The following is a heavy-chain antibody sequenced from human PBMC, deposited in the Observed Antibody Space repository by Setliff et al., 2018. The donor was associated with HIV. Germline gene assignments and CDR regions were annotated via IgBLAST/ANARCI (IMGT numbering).Heavy chain of an antibody. CDR3: TKKGPKGQWLVDLYFDS. Sequence: GSLRLSCAASGFTFSSYAMSWVRQAPGKGLEWVSAISGSGGSTYYADFVKGRFTISRDNSKNTLYLQMNSLRAEDTAVYYCTKKGPKGQWLVDLYFDSWGQGTLVTVSS. D-gene: IGHD6-19*01. J-gene: IGHJ4*02. V-gene: IGHV3-23*01. CDR1: GFTFSSYA. CDR2: ISGSGGST.